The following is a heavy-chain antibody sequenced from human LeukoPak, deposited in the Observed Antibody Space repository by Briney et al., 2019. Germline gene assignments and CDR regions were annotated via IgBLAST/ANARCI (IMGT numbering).Heavy chain of an antibody. Sequence: GGSLRLSCAASGFTFSSYSMNWVGQAPGKGLEWVSSISSSSSYIYYADSVKGRFTISRDNAKNSLYLQMNSLRAEDTAVYYCARGVPNYYYDSSGYYLLDYWGQGTLVTVSS. D-gene: IGHD3-22*01. CDR1: GFTFSSYS. V-gene: IGHV3-21*01. CDR2: ISSSSSYI. J-gene: IGHJ4*02. CDR3: ARGVPNYYYDSSGYYLLDY.